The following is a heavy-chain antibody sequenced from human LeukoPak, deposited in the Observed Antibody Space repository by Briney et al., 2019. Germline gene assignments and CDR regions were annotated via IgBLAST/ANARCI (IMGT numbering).Heavy chain of an antibody. CDR2: IYPGDSDT. CDR3: ARSLGYCSSTSCYRDWFDP. V-gene: IGHV5-51*01. Sequence: GESLKISCKGSGYNFTSYWIGWVRQMPGKGLEWMGIIYPGDSDTRYSPSFQGQVTISADKSISTAYLQWSSLKASDTAMYYCARSLGYCSSTSCYRDWFDPWGQGTLVTVSS. J-gene: IGHJ5*02. CDR1: GYNFTSYW. D-gene: IGHD2-2*01.